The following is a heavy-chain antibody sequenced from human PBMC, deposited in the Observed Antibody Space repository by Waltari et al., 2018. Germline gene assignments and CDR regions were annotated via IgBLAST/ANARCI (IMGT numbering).Heavy chain of an antibody. CDR2: IYTSGST. J-gene: IGHJ4*02. V-gene: IGHV4-61*09. Sequence: QVQLQESGPGLVKPSQTLSLTCPVSGGSISSGSYSWSWIRQPAGKGLEWIGYIYTSGSTNYNPSLKSRVTISVDTSKNQFSLKLSSVTAADTAVYYCARDPDDYGDYVWSQGTLVTVSS. CDR3: ARDPDDYGDYV. D-gene: IGHD4-17*01. CDR1: GGSISSGSYS.